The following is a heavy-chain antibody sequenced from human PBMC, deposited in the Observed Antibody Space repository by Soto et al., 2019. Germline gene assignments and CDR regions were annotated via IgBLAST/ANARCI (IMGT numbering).Heavy chain of an antibody. CDR2: IYHSGST. CDR3: ARDRRISRAPYNWFDP. V-gene: IGHV4-38-2*02. J-gene: IGHJ5*02. D-gene: IGHD6-13*01. Sequence: PSETLSLTCAVSGYSISSGYYWRFIRQPPGKGLEWIGSIYHSGSTYYNPSLKSRVTISVDTSKNQFSLKLSSVTAADTAVYYCARDRRISRAPYNWFDPWGQGTLVTVSS. CDR1: GYSISSGYY.